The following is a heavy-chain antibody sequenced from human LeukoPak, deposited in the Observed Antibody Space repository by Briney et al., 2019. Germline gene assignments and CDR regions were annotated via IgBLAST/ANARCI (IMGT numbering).Heavy chain of an antibody. Sequence: GGSLRLSCAASGFTFSSYAMSWVRQAPGKGLEWVSGISGSGDNTYYADSVKGRFTISRDNSKNTLYLQMNSLRAEDTAVYYCAREAQYYFDYWGQGTLVTVSS. V-gene: IGHV3-23*01. CDR3: AREAQYYFDY. CDR2: ISGSGDNT. CDR1: GFTFSSYA. J-gene: IGHJ4*02.